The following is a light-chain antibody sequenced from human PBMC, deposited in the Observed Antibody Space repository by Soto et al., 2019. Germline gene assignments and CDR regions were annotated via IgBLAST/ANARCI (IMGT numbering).Light chain of an antibody. CDR2: GAS. V-gene: IGKV3-15*01. CDR1: QSISSN. Sequence: EIVMAQFPATLSVSPGERATLSCRASQSISSNLAWYQQKPGQAPRLLIYGASTRATGIPARFSGSGSGTEFTLTISSLQSEDFAVYYCQHYNNWPALTFGGGTKVEI. J-gene: IGKJ4*01. CDR3: QHYNNWPALT.